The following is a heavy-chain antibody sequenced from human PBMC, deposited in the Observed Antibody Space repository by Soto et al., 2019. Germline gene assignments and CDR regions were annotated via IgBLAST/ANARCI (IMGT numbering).Heavy chain of an antibody. V-gene: IGHV3-23*01. CDR1: GFTFSSYA. Sequence: GGSLRLSCAASGFTFSSYAMSWVRQAPGKGLEWVSAISGSGGSTYYADSVKGRFTISRDNAKNSVFLQMNSLRVEDTAVYYCVRDAGSLGYWGQGTLVTVPS. D-gene: IGHD3-10*01. CDR2: ISGSGGST. J-gene: IGHJ4*02. CDR3: VRDAGSLGY.